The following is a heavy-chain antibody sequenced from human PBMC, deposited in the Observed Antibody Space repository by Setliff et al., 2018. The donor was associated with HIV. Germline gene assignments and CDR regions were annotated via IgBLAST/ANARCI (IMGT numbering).Heavy chain of an antibody. J-gene: IGHJ5*02. D-gene: IGHD4-17*01. CDR1: GYTFTSYS. CDR2: INTNTGNP. V-gene: IGHV7-4-1*02. Sequence: GASVKVSCKASGYTFTSYSMNWVRQAPGQGLQWMGWINTNTGNPTYAQDFIGRFVFSLDTSISTAYMELTWLTVDDTAVYYCARDLINYDDYEGFDQWGQGTLVTVSS. CDR3: ARDLINYDDYEGFDQ.